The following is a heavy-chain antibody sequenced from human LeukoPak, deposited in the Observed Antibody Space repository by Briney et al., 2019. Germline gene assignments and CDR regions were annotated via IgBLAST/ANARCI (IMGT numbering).Heavy chain of an antibody. V-gene: IGHV5-51*01. CDR3: ARAPGRDGYNLDLGDAFDI. Sequence: GEPLKTSCKGSGYSSTNYSIGWVRQMPGKGLGGLGIIYPGDSDTRYSPSFQGQVTISADKSISTAYLQWSSLKASDTAMYYCARAPGRDGYNLDLGDAFDIWGQGTMVTVSS. CDR2: IYPGDSDT. J-gene: IGHJ3*02. CDR1: GYSSTNYS. D-gene: IGHD5-24*01.